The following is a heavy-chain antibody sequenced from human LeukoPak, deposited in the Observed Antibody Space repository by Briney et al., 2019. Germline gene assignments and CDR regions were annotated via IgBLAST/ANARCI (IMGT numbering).Heavy chain of an antibody. V-gene: IGHV4-39*07. CDR2: IYYSGST. CDR3: ARDRLQLQS. Sequence: PSETLSLTCTVSGGSISSSSYYWGWVRQPPGKGLEWIGSIYYSGSTYYNPSLKSRVTISVDTSKNQFSLKLSSVTAADTAVYYCARDRLQLQSWGQGTLVTVSS. CDR1: GGSISSSSYY. D-gene: IGHD1-1*01. J-gene: IGHJ5*02.